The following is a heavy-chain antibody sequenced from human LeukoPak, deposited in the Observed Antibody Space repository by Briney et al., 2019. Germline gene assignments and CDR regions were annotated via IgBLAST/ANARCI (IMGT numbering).Heavy chain of an antibody. CDR1: GGTFSSYA. CDR2: ISSNGGST. J-gene: IGHJ5*02. CDR3: VKDSGSGNYSPGRFDP. V-gene: IGHV3-64D*06. Sequence: SCKASGGTFSSYAMHWVRQAPGKGLEYVSVISSNGGSTYYADSVKGRFTISRDNSKNTLYLQMSSLRAEDTAVYYCVKDSGSGNYSPGRFDPWGQGTLVTVSS. D-gene: IGHD3-10*01.